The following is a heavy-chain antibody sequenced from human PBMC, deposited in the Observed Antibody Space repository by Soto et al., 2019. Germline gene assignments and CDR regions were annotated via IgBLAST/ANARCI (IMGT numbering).Heavy chain of an antibody. CDR3: ARGPPAYDFWSGYPPALYYYYYGMDV. D-gene: IGHD3-3*01. Sequence: GASVKVSCKASGGTFSSYAISWVRQAPGQGLEWMGGIIPIFGTANYAQKFQGRVTITADKSTSTAYMELSSLRSEDTAVYYCARGPPAYDFWSGYPPALYYYYYGMDVWGQGTTVTVSS. CDR1: GGTFSSYA. J-gene: IGHJ6*02. V-gene: IGHV1-69*06. CDR2: IIPIFGTA.